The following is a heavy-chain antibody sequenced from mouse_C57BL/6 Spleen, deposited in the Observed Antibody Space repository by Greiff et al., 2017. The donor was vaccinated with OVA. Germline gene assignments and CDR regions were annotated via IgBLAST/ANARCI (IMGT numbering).Heavy chain of an antibody. CDR3: ARHYSNYFDY. V-gene: IGHV1-69*01. CDR1: GYTFTSYW. CDR2: IDPSDSYT. D-gene: IGHD2-5*01. Sequence: QVQLKQPGAELVMPGASVKLSCKASGYTFTSYWMHWVKQRPGQGLEWIGEIDPSDSYTNYNQKFKGKSTLTVDKSSSTAYMQLSSLTSEDSAVYYCARHYSNYFDYWGQGTTLTVSS. J-gene: IGHJ2*01.